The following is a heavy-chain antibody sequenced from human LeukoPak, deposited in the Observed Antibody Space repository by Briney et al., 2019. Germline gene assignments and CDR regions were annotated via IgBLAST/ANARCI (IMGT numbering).Heavy chain of an antibody. CDR2: MSTSGSTI. J-gene: IGHJ4*02. CDR1: GITFSGYS. Sequence: PGGSLRLSCVVSGITFSGYSMIWVRQAPGKGLDWLSFMSTSGSTIFYAESVKDRFTISRDNAKKSLYLQMNSLRDEDTAVYYCARVGGATAVTMYFEYWGQGTLVTVTS. D-gene: IGHD1-26*01. CDR3: ARVGGATAVTMYFEY. V-gene: IGHV3-48*02.